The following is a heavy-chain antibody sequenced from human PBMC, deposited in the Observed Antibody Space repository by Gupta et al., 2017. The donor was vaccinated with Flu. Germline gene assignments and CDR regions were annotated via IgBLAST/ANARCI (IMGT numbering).Heavy chain of an antibody. D-gene: IGHD2-2*01. CDR3: AKDGPWTASCPYECYYMDV. J-gene: IGHJ6*03. V-gene: IGHV3-30*18. Sequence: QMPLVASGGGVVHFGPSLSLSCAASGFTFSGFCMHWIRQAPGKGLEWVADIASARSNKDDADSGRGRFTISRDKSENTLSQEMDSLRVEDTAVYYCAKDGPWTASCPYECYYMDVWGKGTTVTVSS. CDR2: IASARSNK. CDR1: GFTFSGFC.